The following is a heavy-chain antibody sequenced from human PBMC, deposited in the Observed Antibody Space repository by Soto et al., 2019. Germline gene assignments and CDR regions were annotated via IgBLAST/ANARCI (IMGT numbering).Heavy chain of an antibody. Sequence: ASVKVSCKASGYTFTSYAMHWVRQAPGQRLEWMGWINAGNGNTKYSQKFQGRVTITRDTSASTAYMELSSLRSEDTAVYYCARGPGAWNYDFWSGYYTWGQGTLVTVSS. J-gene: IGHJ4*02. CDR2: INAGNGNT. V-gene: IGHV1-3*01. CDR3: ARGPGAWNYDFWSGYYT. D-gene: IGHD3-3*01. CDR1: GYTFTSYA.